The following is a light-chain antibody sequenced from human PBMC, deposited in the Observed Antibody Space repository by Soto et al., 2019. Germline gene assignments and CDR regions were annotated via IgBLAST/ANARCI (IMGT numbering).Light chain of an antibody. CDR1: SSEVGGYNY. V-gene: IGLV2-14*03. CDR3: SSYRRGSTYV. J-gene: IGLJ1*01. Sequence: QSVLTQPASVSGSPGQSITVSCTGTSSEVGGYNYVSCYQQHPGKAPRLLIYDVTNRPSGVSNRFSGSKSGNTASLTISGLQAEDEADYYCSSYRRGSTYVFGTGTKVTVL. CDR2: DVT.